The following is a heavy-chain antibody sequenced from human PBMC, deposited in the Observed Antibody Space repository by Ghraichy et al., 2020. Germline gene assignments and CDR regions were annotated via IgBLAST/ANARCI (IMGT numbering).Heavy chain of an antibody. CDR3: AREELDPDYYYYYYMDV. Sequence: GASLRLSCAASGFTVSSNYMSWVRQAPGKGLEWVSVIFSGGSTYYADSVKGRFTISRDNSKNTLYLQMNSLRAEDTAVYYCAREELDPDYYYYYYMDVWGKGTTVTVSS. CDR1: GFTVSSNY. CDR2: IFSGGST. V-gene: IGHV3-66*01. J-gene: IGHJ6*03. D-gene: IGHD1-7*01.